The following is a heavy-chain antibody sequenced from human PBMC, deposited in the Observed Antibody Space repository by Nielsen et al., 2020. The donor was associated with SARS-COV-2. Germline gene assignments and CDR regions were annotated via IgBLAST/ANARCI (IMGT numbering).Heavy chain of an antibody. CDR3: AREHYDFWNGYGGWFDP. D-gene: IGHD3-3*01. CDR2: IKQDGTET. Sequence: GESLKISCAVSGFTFSTYWMTWVRQAPGKGLEWVANIKQDGTETFYVDSVRGRFTVSRDNAKNSLYLQMNSLRAEDTAVYYCAREHYDFWNGYGGWFDPWGQGTLVTVSS. CDR1: GFTFSTYW. J-gene: IGHJ5*02. V-gene: IGHV3-7*01.